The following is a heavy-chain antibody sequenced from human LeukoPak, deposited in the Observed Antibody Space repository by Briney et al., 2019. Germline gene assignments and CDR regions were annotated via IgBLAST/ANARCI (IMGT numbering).Heavy chain of an antibody. J-gene: IGHJ5*02. CDR2: ISSSSSYI. V-gene: IGHV3-21*01. D-gene: IGHD2-2*01. Sequence: GGSLRLSCAASGFTFSSYSMNWVRQAPGKGLEWVSSISSSSSYIYYADSVKGRFTISRDNAKNSLYLQMNSLRDEDTAVYYCARGTAEGVVVPAATKNWFDPWGQGTLVTVSS. CDR1: GFTFSSYS. CDR3: ARGTAEGVVVPAATKNWFDP.